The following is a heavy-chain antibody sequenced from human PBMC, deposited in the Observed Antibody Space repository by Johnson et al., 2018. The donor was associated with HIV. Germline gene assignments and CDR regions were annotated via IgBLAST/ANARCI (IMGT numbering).Heavy chain of an antibody. J-gene: IGHJ3*01. D-gene: IGHD6-13*01. CDR1: GFTVSSNY. V-gene: IGHV3-53*01. CDR3: ARETRSAAAGHGAFDV. CDR2: IYSDDMT. Sequence: VQLVESGGDLIQPGGSLRLSCAASGFTVSSNYMTWVRQAPGKGLEWVPVIYSDDMTYYDDSVKGRFTISRVNSKNTLYLQMNSLRAEDTAVYYCARETRSAAAGHGAFDVWGQGTMVTVSS.